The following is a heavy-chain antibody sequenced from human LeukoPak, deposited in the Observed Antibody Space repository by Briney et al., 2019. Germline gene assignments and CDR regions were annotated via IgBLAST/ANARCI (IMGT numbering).Heavy chain of an antibody. V-gene: IGHV4-59*08. D-gene: IGHD6-6*01. J-gene: IGHJ4*02. CDR1: GGSISSYY. CDR3: ARSEYSSSSGHFDY. Sequence: SETLSLTCTVSGGSISSYYWSWIRQPPGKGLEWIGYIYFSGSTDYNPSLKSRVTISVDTSKNQFSLKLCSVTAADTAVYYCARSEYSSSSGHFDYWGQGTLVTVSS. CDR2: IYFSGST.